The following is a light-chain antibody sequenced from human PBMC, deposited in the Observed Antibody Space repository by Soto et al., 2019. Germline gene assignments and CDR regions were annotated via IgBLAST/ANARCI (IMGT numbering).Light chain of an antibody. J-gene: IGKJ3*01. Sequence: DIQMTQSPSSLSASVGDRVTITCRASQDIRDYLVWYQQRSGKVPSLLIYAASTLQSGVPSRFSGSGFGTDFTLTISSLQSEDVATYYCQKYGGAPYTFGPGTKVDLK. V-gene: IGKV1-27*01. CDR1: QDIRDY. CDR3: QKYGGAPYT. CDR2: AAS.